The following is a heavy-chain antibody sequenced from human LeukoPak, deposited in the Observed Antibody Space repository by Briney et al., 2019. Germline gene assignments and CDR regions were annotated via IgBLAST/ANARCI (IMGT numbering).Heavy chain of an antibody. Sequence: SLKVSCKTSGGTFNSYAISWVRQAPGQGLEWMGGIIPIFGTANYAPNLQGRVTITTDVFMITCYMELSSLRSEDTAVYYCARYGEQYYDSYASQRRWFDPWGQGTLVTVSS. CDR3: ARYGEQYYDSYASQRRWFDP. CDR1: GGTFNSYA. V-gene: IGHV1-69*05. D-gene: IGHD3-22*01. J-gene: IGHJ5*02. CDR2: IIPIFGTA.